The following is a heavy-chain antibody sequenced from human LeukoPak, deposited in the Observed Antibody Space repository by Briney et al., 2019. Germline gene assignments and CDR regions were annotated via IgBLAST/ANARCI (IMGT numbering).Heavy chain of an antibody. CDR3: ARIGYNHYFDY. V-gene: IGHV1-2*02. CDR1: GYSFTDYY. J-gene: IGHJ4*02. CDR2: INPNSGGT. Sequence: ASVKVSCKASGYSFTDYYIHWVRQAPGQGLEWMGWINPNSGGTNYAQKFQDRVTMTRDTSITTAYMELSRLRSDDTAVFYCARIGYNHYFDYWGQGTLVTVSS. D-gene: IGHD5-24*01.